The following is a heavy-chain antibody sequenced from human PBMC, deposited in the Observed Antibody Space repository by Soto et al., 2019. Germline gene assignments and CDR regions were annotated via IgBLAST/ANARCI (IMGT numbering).Heavy chain of an antibody. D-gene: IGHD3-9*01. V-gene: IGHV1-69*02. CDR2: IIPIPGIA. Sequence: QVQMLQSGAEVKKPGSSVTVSCKASGGTCSSYTISWVRQAAGQALEWMGRIIPIPGIANYALKFHGRVTIIPDKSLSSAYMELGSMRSEDTVVYDCAAVDFDWIGGYCMHVWCEGTTVTVSS. J-gene: IGHJ6*02. CDR1: GGTCSSYT. CDR3: AAVDFDWIGGYCMHV.